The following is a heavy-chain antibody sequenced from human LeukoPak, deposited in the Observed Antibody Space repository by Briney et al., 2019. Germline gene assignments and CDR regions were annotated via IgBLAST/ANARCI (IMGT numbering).Heavy chain of an antibody. J-gene: IGHJ6*02. CDR3: ARERSDIVATNYGMDV. CDR1: GYTFTSYG. D-gene: IGHD5-12*01. CDR2: ISAYNGNT. V-gene: IGHV1-18*01. Sequence: ASVKVSCKASGYTFTSYGISWVRQAPGQGLEWMGWISAYNGNTNYAQKLQGRVTMTTGTSTSTAYMELRSLRSDDTAVYYCARERSDIVATNYGMDVWGQGTTVTVSS.